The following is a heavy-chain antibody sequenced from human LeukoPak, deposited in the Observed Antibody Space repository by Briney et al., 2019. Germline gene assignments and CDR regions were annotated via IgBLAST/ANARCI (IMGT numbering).Heavy chain of an antibody. CDR3: ARDAAPIAY. CDR1: GFTFSSYS. D-gene: IGHD6-25*01. J-gene: IGHJ4*02. Sequence: SGGSLRLSCAASGFTFSSYSMNWVHQAPGKGLEWVSSISSSSSYIYYADSVKGRFTISRDNAKNSLYLQMNSLRAEDTAVYYCARDAAPIAYWGQGTLVTVSS. V-gene: IGHV3-21*01. CDR2: ISSSSSYI.